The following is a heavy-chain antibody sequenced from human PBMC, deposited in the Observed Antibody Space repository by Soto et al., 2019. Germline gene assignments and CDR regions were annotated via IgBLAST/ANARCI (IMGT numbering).Heavy chain of an antibody. CDR3: AKDIGGSWDTNWFDP. D-gene: IGHD6-13*01. V-gene: IGHV3-9*01. J-gene: IGHJ5*02. Sequence: GGSLRLSCAASGSTFDDYAMHWVRQAPGKGLEWVSGISWNSGSIGYADSVKGRFTISRDNAKNSLYLQMNSLRAEDTALYYCAKDIGGSWDTNWFDPWGQGTLVTVSS. CDR2: ISWNSGSI. CDR1: GSTFDDYA.